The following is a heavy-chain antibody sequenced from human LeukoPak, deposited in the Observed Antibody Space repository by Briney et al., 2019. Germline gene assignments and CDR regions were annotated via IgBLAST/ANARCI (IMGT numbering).Heavy chain of an antibody. J-gene: IGHJ4*02. CDR3: ASRMWELML. D-gene: IGHD1-26*01. CDR2: ISVGGAN. Sequence: SETLSLTCTVSGGSISTFYWNWIRQSPGKGLEWIGYISVGGANNYNPSLKSRVTISVDTSRNQFSLKLSSVTAADTAVYYCASRMWELMLWGQGTLVTVSS. CDR1: GGSISTFY. V-gene: IGHV4-4*08.